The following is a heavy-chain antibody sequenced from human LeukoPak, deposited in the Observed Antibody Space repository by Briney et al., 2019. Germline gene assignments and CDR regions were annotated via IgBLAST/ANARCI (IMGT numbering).Heavy chain of an antibody. D-gene: IGHD3-22*01. V-gene: IGHV4-30-2*01. J-gene: IGHJ2*01. Sequence: PSETLSLTCAVSGGSISSGGYSWSWIRQPPGKGLEWIGYIYHSGSTYYNPSLKSRVTISVDRSKNQFSLKLSSVTAADTAVYYCARGSGSVYYDSRGHWYFDLWGRGTLVTVSS. CDR3: ARGSGSVYYDSRGHWYFDL. CDR1: GGSISSGGYS. CDR2: IYHSGST.